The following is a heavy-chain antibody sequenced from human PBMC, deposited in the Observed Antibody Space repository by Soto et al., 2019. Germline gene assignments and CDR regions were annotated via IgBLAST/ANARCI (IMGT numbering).Heavy chain of an antibody. V-gene: IGHV2-5*01. CDR1: GFSLSTSGVG. D-gene: IGHD5-12*01. Sequence: QITLKESGPTLVKPTQTLTLTCTFSGFSLSTSGVGVGWIRQPPGKALEWLALIYCNDAKRYSPSLKSRLTLTKDPSKNQVVLTMTNMDPVDTATYYCAHSQIFRRGYSGYDSRLEFDYWGQGTLVTVSS. J-gene: IGHJ4*02. CDR3: AHSQIFRRGYSGYDSRLEFDY. CDR2: IYCNDAK.